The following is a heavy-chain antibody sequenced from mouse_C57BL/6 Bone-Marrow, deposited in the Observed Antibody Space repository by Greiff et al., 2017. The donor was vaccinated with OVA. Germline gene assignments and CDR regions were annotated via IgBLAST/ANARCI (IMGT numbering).Heavy chain of an antibody. CDR1: GFNIKNTY. Sequence: VQLKQSVAELVRPGASVKLSCTASGFNIKNTYMHWVKQRPEQGLEWIGRIDPANGNTKYAPKFQGKATITADTSSNTAYLQLSSLTPADTAIYYYARLGSSYYGSSFFDYWGQGTTLTVSS. CDR3: ARLGSSYYGSSFFDY. V-gene: IGHV14-3*01. CDR2: IDPANGNT. D-gene: IGHD1-1*01. J-gene: IGHJ2*01.